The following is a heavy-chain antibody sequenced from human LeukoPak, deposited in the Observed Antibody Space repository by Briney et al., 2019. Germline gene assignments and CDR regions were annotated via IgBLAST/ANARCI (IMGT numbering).Heavy chain of an antibody. V-gene: IGHV3-48*01. CDR2: ISSGSSNI. CDR1: EFTFSSYS. CDR3: ARDGRADS. Sequence: GGSLRLSCAASEFTFSSYSMIWVRQAPGKGLEWISYISSGSSNIYYADSVKGRFTISRDNAKNSLYLQMTGLRVVDTAVYYCARDGRADSWGQGTLVTVSS. D-gene: IGHD3/OR15-3a*01. J-gene: IGHJ4*02.